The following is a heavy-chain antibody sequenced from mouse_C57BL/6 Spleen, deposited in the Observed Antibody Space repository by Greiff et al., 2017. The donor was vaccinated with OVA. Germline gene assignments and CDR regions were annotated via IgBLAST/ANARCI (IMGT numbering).Heavy chain of an antibody. J-gene: IGHJ3*01. CDR2: ISDGGSCT. Sequence: EVQLVESGGGLVKPGGSLKLSCAASGFTFSSYAMSWVRQTPEKRLEWVATISDGGSCTYYPDNVKGRFTISRDNAKNNLYLQLSYLKSEDTAMYYCARDWGQATPFAYWGQGTLVTVSA. CDR3: ARDWGQATPFAY. V-gene: IGHV5-4*01. CDR1: GFTFSSYA. D-gene: IGHD3-2*02.